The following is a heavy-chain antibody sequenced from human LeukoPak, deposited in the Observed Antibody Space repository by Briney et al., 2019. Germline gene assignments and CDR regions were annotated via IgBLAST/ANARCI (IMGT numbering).Heavy chain of an antibody. CDR2: FSGNDGYT. CDR1: GFTFSNSI. Sequence: GGSLRLSCAGSGFTFSNSILSWVRQAPGKGLEWLSTFSGNDGYTYYADSVKGRFTISRDNSKNTVYLQMNSLRAVDTANYYCAKRSTGYYFDSWGQGTLVTVSS. J-gene: IGHJ4*02. CDR3: AKRSTGYYFDS. D-gene: IGHD2-2*01. V-gene: IGHV3-23*01.